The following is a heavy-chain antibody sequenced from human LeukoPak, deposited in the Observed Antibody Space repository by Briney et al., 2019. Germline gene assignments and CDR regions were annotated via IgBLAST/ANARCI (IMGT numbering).Heavy chain of an antibody. V-gene: IGHV3-23*01. CDR3: AKDLGYCSSTSCFDAFDI. Sequence: GSLRLSCAASGFTFSSYAMSWVRQAPGKGLEWVSAISGSGGSTYYADSVKGRFTISRDNSKNTLYLQMNSLRAEDTAVYYCAKDLGYCSSTSCFDAFDIWGQGTMVTVSS. CDR1: GFTFSSYA. J-gene: IGHJ3*02. D-gene: IGHD2-2*01. CDR2: ISGSGGST.